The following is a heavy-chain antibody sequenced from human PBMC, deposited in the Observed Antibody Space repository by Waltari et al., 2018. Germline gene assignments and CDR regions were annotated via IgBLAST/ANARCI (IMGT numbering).Heavy chain of an antibody. CDR2: IDHRGST. CDR1: VGSFSGHF. D-gene: IGHD3-9*01. V-gene: IGHV4-34*02. Sequence: QVQLQQGGAGLLKPSETLSLTCTVHVGSFSGHFWTWIRQAPGKGLEWLGEIDHRGSTHYNPSFRSRVTISVDTSKNQFSLQLNSVTAADTALYYCARERSRDFDWLPNVLDVWGLGTLVTVSS. J-gene: IGHJ3*01. CDR3: ARERSRDFDWLPNVLDV.